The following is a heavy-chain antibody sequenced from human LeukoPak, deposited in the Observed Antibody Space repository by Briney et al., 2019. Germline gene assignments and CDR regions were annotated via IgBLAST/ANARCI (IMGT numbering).Heavy chain of an antibody. CDR1: GFTFSSYA. CDR2: ISGSGGST. CDR3: AKEGYCGGDCYLPFDY. Sequence: GGSLRLSCAASGFTFSSYAMSWVRQAPGKGLEWVSAISGSGGSTYYADSVKGRFTISRDNSKNTLYLQMNSLRAEDTAVHYCAKEGYCGGDCYLPFDYWGQGTLVTVSS. J-gene: IGHJ4*02. V-gene: IGHV3-23*01. D-gene: IGHD2-21*02.